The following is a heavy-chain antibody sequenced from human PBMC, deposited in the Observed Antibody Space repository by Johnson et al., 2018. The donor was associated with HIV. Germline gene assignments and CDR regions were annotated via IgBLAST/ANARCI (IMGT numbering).Heavy chain of an antibody. J-gene: IGHJ3*01. CDR1: GFTFSSYG. V-gene: IGHV3-30*03. D-gene: IGHD6-6*01. Sequence: QVQLVESGGGVVQPGGSLRLSCAASGFTFSSYGIHWVRQAPGKGLEWVAVISYDGSNKYYTDSVKGRFTISRDNSKNTLYLQMHSLRSEDTAVYYCARDRAILAARPAGAFDVWGPGTMVTVSS. CDR2: ISYDGSNK. CDR3: ARDRAILAARPAGAFDV.